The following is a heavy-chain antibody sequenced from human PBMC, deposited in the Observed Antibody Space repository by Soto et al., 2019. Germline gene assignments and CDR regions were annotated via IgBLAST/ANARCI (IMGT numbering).Heavy chain of an antibody. Sequence: QVQLVQSGVEVQKPGASVKVSCKASGYTFTSYVINWLRQAPGQGLEWMGWISPYNGNTNYGQKLQGRVTMTTDTSTSIAYMELRSLRSDDTAVYYFAREGGVWGSFRYFDYWGQGTLVTVSS. CDR2: ISPYNGNT. CDR1: GYTFTSYV. J-gene: IGHJ4*02. D-gene: IGHD3-16*02. CDR3: AREGGVWGSFRYFDY. V-gene: IGHV1-18*04.